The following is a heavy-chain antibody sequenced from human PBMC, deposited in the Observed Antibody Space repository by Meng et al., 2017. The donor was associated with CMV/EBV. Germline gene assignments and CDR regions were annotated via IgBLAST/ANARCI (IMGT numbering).Heavy chain of an antibody. Sequence: SETLSLTCAVYGGSFSGYYWSWIRQPPGKGLEWIGEINHSGSTNYNPSLKSRVTISVDTSKNQFSLKLSSVTAADTAVYYCARRGRITMIVDWGQGTLVTVSS. CDR2: INHSGST. D-gene: IGHD3-22*01. V-gene: IGHV4-34*01. CDR1: GGSFSGYY. CDR3: ARRGRITMIVD. J-gene: IGHJ4*02.